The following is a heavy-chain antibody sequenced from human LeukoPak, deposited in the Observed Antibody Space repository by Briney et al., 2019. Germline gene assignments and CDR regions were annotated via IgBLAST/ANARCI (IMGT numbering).Heavy chain of an antibody. Sequence: SETLSLTCAVYGGSFSGYYWSWIRQPPGKGLEWIGEINHSGSTNYNPSLKSRVTISVDTSKNQFSLKLSSVTAADTAVYYCARAALSGIAAAGTNFDYWGQGTLVTVSS. CDR3: ARAALSGIAAAGTNFDY. D-gene: IGHD6-13*01. J-gene: IGHJ4*02. CDR1: GGSFSGYY. V-gene: IGHV4-34*01. CDR2: INHSGST.